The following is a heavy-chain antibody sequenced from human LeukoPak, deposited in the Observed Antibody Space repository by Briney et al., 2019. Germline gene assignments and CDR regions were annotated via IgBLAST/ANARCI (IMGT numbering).Heavy chain of an antibody. CDR3: AGCRGGGWQNYFDT. CDR1: GGSISSYY. V-gene: IGHV4-59*08. CDR2: ISYSGST. D-gene: IGHD2-15*01. J-gene: IGHJ5*02. Sequence: SETLSLTCTVSGGSISSYYWSWIRQPPGKGLEWIGYISYSGSTNYNPSLKSQVTMSVDTSKNQFSLKLSSVTAADTAVYYCAGCRGGGWQNYFDTWGQGTLVTVSS.